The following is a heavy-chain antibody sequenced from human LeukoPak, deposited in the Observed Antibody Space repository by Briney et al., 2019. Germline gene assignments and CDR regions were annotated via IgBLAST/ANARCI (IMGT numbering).Heavy chain of an antibody. CDR2: INHSGST. V-gene: IGHV4-34*01. J-gene: IGHJ4*02. D-gene: IGHD3-10*01. CDR3: ARSPNYYGSGSYGMFGY. CDR1: GGSFSGYY. Sequence: SETLSLTCAVYGGSFSGYYWSWIRQPPGKGLEWIGEINHSGSTNHNPSLKSRVTISVDTSKNQFSLKLSSVTAADTAVYYCARSPNYYGSGSYGMFGYWGQGTLVTVSS.